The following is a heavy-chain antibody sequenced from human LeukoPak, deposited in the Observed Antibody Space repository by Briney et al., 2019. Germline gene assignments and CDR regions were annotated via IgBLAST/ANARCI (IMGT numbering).Heavy chain of an antibody. D-gene: IGHD3-10*01. CDR1: GGSISSGSYY. V-gene: IGHV4-61*02. Sequence: SETLSLTCTVSGGSISSGSYYWSWIRQPAGKGLEWIGRIYTSGSTNYSPSLKSRVTISVDTSKKQFSLKLSSVTAADTAVYYCAGNYYGSGSYYSEDRYWGQGTLVTVSS. CDR3: AGNYYGSGSYYSEDRY. J-gene: IGHJ4*02. CDR2: IYTSGST.